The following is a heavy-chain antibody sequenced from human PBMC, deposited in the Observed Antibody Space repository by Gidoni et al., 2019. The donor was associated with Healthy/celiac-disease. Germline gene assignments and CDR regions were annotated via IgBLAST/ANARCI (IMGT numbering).Heavy chain of an antibody. CDR1: GGSFSGYY. V-gene: IGHV4-34*01. CDR2: INHSGST. Sequence: QVQLQPWGAGLLKPSETLSLTCAVYGGSFSGYYWSWIRQPPGKGLEWIGEINHSGSTNYNPSLKSRVTISVDTSKNQFSLKLSSVTAADTAVYYCARGHSPDYWGQGTLVTVSS. D-gene: IGHD4-4*01. J-gene: IGHJ4*02. CDR3: ARGHSPDY.